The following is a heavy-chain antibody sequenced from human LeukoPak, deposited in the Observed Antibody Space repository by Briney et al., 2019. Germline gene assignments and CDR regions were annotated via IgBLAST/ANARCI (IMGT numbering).Heavy chain of an antibody. D-gene: IGHD6-13*01. CDR3: ARGVYSSSWSIDY. Sequence: GGSLRLSCAASGFTFSSYCMHWVRQAPGKGLVWVSRINSDGSSTSYADSVKGRFTISRDNAKNTLYLQMNSLRAEDTAVYYCARGVYSSSWSIDYWGQGTLVTVSS. CDR1: GFTFSSYC. V-gene: IGHV3-74*01. CDR2: INSDGSST. J-gene: IGHJ4*02.